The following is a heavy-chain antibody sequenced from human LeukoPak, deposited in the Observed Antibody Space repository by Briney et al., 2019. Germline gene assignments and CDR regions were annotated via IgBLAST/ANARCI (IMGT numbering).Heavy chain of an antibody. CDR2: IYYSGST. D-gene: IGHD4-17*01. V-gene: IGHV4-59*08. CDR3: ARHWYGARAFDI. CDR1: GGSISSYY. Sequence: SETLSLTCTVSGGSISSYYWSWIRQPPGKGLEWIGYIYYSGSTNYNPSLKSRVTISVDTSKNQFSLKLSSVTAADTAVYYRARHWYGARAFDIWGQGTMVTVSS. J-gene: IGHJ3*02.